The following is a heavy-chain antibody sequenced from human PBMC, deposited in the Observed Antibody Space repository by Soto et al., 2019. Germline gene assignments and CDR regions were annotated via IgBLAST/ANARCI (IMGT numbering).Heavy chain of an antibody. J-gene: IGHJ4*02. D-gene: IGHD3-10*01. V-gene: IGHV1-69*01. CDR3: AREIRYYGSGIFDS. CDR2: IAPLYGTA. CDR1: GGTFSRSS. Sequence: QVHLVQSGAEVKKPGSSVKVSCRPSGGTFSRSSIAWVRQAPGQGLEWMGGIAPLYGTANYAQRLQGRVTITAHESTGTAYMELSGLRAEDTAVYYCAREIRYYGSGIFDSWGQGTLVIVSA.